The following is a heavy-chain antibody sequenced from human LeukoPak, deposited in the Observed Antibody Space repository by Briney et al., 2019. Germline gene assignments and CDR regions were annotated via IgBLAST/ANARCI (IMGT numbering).Heavy chain of an antibody. J-gene: IGHJ6*02. CDR2: INPNNGDT. CDR1: GYTFTSYY. Sequence: GASVKVSCKASGYTFTSYYMHWVRQAPGHGPEWLGWINPNNGDTDYAQKFQGRVTMTRDTSISTAYMELSRLRSDVTAVYYCARGRRVYGMDVWGQGTTVTVSS. CDR3: ARGRRVYGMDV. V-gene: IGHV1-2*02.